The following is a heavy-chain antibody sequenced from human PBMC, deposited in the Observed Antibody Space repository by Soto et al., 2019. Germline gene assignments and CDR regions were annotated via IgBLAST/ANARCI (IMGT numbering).Heavy chain of an antibody. CDR2: ISYDGSNK. CDR1: GFTFSSYG. V-gene: IGHV3-30*18. Sequence: GGSLRLSCAASGFTFSSYGMHWVRQAPGKGLEWVAVISYDGSNKYYADSVKGQFTISRDNSKNTLYLQMNSLRAEDTAVYYCAKGGWYAGDYFDYWGQGTLVTVSS. D-gene: IGHD6-19*01. CDR3: AKGGWYAGDYFDY. J-gene: IGHJ4*02.